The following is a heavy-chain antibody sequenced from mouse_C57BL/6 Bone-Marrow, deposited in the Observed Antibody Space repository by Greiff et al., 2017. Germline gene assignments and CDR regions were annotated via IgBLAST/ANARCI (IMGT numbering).Heavy chain of an antibody. Sequence: VQVVESGPGLVQPSQSLSITCTVSGFSLTSYGVHWVRQPPGKGLEWLGVIWSGGSTDYHAAFISRLSISKDNAKSQVFFKMNSLQAEDTAIYYCAKKATSYYDYEFAYWGQGTLVTVSA. D-gene: IGHD2-4*01. J-gene: IGHJ3*01. V-gene: IGHV2-4*01. CDR3: AKKATSYYDYEFAY. CDR2: IWSGGST. CDR1: GFSLTSYG.